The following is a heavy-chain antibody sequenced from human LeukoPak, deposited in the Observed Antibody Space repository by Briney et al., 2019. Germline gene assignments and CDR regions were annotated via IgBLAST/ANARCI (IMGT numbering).Heavy chain of an antibody. J-gene: IGHJ4*02. V-gene: IGHV1-18*01. CDR3: ARENDYVWGSYRSNFDY. CDR2: ISAYSGNT. Sequence: ASVKVSCKASGYTFTSYGISWVRQAPGQGLEWMGWISAYSGNTNYAQKLQGRVTMTTDTSTSTAYMELRSLRSDDTAVYYCARENDYVWGSYRSNFDYWGQGTLVTVSS. D-gene: IGHD3-16*02. CDR1: GYTFTSYG.